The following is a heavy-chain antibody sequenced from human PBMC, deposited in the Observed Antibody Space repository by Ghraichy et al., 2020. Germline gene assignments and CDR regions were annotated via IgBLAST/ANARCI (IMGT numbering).Heavy chain of an antibody. CDR3: AREDYGGNSGGFAY. CDR2: IYSGGST. V-gene: IGHV3-53*04. J-gene: IGHJ4*02. D-gene: IGHD4-23*01. Sequence: GGSLRLSCAASGFTVSSNYMSWVRQAPGKGLEWVSVIYSGGSTYYADSVKGRFTISRHNSKNTLYLQMNSLRAEDPAVYYCAREDYGGNSGGFAYWGQGTLVTVSS. CDR1: GFTVSSNY.